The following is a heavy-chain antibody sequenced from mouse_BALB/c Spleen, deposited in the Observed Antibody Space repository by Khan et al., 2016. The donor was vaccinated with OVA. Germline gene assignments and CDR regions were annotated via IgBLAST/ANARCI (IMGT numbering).Heavy chain of an antibody. CDR2: VHPNTGTT. CDR1: GYSFTGYY. Sequence: VQLQQSGPDLVKPGASVKMSCKASGYSFTGYYMNWVKQSHGKSLECIGRVHPNTGTTNYNQKFRGKAILLVDKYSSTAYMELSSLTSDDSSAYYCASGNVFFADWGQGTLVTVSA. J-gene: IGHJ3*01. V-gene: IGHV1-26*01. CDR3: ASGNVFFAD.